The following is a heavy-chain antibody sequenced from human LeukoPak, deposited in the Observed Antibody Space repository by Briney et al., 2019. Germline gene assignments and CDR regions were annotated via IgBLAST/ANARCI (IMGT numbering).Heavy chain of an antibody. D-gene: IGHD3-9*01. CDR2: IIPIFGTA. Sequence: SVNVSCKASGGTFSSYAISWVRQAPGQGVEWMGGIIPIFGTANYAQKFQGRVTITADKSTRTAYMELSSLRAEDTAVYYCARVELRYFDWSLGMDVWGKGTTVTVSS. CDR3: ARVELRYFDWSLGMDV. J-gene: IGHJ6*04. CDR1: GGTFSSYA. V-gene: IGHV1-69*06.